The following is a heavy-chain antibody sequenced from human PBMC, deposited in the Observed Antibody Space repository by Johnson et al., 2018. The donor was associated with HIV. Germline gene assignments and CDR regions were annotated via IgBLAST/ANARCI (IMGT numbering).Heavy chain of an antibody. CDR3: SYAFDI. Sequence: EVLLLESGGGLVQPGGSLKLSCAASGFFFSGSAMHWVRQASGKGLEWVGRIRSKANNYATTYAASLKGRFTISRDDSKNTAYLQMNSLKTEDTAVYYCSYAFDIWGQGTMVTVSS. V-gene: IGHV3-73*01. CDR1: GFFFSGSA. CDR2: IRSKANNYAT. J-gene: IGHJ3*02.